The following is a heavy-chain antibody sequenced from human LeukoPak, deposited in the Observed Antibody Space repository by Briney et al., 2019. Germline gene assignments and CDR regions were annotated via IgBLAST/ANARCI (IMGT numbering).Heavy chain of an antibody. CDR3: ARAAALDS. D-gene: IGHD6-13*01. J-gene: IGHJ4*02. Sequence: SETLSLTCTVSGGSISSYYWTWVRQPAGKGLEWIGRIYSSGSTNYIPSLKSRVSMSVDTSKNQFSLKLSSVTAADSALYYCARAAALDSWGQGTLVTVSS. CDR1: GGSISSYY. CDR2: IYSSGST. V-gene: IGHV4-4*07.